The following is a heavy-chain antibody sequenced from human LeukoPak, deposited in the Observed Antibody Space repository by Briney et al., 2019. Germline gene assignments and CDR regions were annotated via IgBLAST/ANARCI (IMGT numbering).Heavy chain of an antibody. V-gene: IGHV4-4*02. CDR3: VREARTRSGWPYFDS. Sequence: PSGTLSLTCAVSGDSINTNNWWSWVRQPPGKGLEWIGEIYHSGTTKYNPSLMSRVTMSTDKSQNDFSLKLSSVTAADTAVYYCVREARTRSGWPYFDSWGQGTLVTVSP. J-gene: IGHJ4*02. D-gene: IGHD6-25*01. CDR2: IYHSGTT. CDR1: GDSINTNNW.